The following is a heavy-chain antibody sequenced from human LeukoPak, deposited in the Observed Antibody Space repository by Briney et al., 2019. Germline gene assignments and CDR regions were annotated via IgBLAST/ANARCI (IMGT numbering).Heavy chain of an antibody. J-gene: IGHJ4*02. Sequence: SETLSLTCAVYGGSFSGYYWSWIRQPPGKGLEWIGYIYYSGSTNYNPSLKSRVTISVDTSKNQFSLKLSSVTAADTAVYYCARVSSGSKEEYYFDYWGQGTLVTVSS. V-gene: IGHV4-59*01. CDR3: ARVSSGSKEEYYFDY. D-gene: IGHD3-3*01. CDR1: GGSFSGYY. CDR2: IYYSGST.